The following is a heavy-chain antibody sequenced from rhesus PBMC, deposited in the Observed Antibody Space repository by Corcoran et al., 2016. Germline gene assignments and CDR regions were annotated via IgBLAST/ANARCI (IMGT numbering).Heavy chain of an antibody. CDR3: ATSTVAATAY. CDR1: GYSIHNNY. J-gene: IGHJ4*01. V-gene: IGHV4-160*01. Sequence: QVQLQESGPGLAKPSETLSLTCTVSGYSIHNNYWSWIRQSAGRGLEWIGYVYGRGGSTYYNPSLKSRVTISTDTSKNQFSLKLSSVTAADTAIYYCATSTVAATAYWGQGVLVTVSS. CDR2: VYGRGGST. D-gene: IGHD4-29*01.